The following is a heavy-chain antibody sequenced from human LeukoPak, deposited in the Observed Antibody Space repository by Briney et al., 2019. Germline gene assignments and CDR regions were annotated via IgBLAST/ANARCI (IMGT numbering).Heavy chain of an antibody. Sequence: PSETLSLTCTVSGGSISSYYWSWIRQPPGKGLEWIGYIYYSGSTNYNPSLKSRVTISVDTSKNQFSLKLSSVTAADTAVYYCARDSRPTYYDRAFDIWGQGTMVTVSS. CDR3: ARDSRPTYYDRAFDI. D-gene: IGHD3-16*01. CDR1: GGSISSYY. J-gene: IGHJ3*02. V-gene: IGHV4-59*01. CDR2: IYYSGST.